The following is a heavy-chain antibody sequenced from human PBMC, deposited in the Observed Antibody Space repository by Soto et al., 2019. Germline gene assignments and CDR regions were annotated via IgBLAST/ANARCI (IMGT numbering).Heavy chain of an antibody. D-gene: IGHD2-8*02. CDR3: ARISYWVKDY. J-gene: IGHJ4*02. V-gene: IGHV4-61*01. CDR2: FYYTGTT. Sequence: PSETLSLTCTVSGASLSSGSYYWSWIRQPPGKGLERIGYFYYTGTTKYNPSLESRVTISADTSKNQFSLNLTSVTAADTAVYYCARISYWVKDYWGQGALVTVSS. CDR1: GASLSSGSYY.